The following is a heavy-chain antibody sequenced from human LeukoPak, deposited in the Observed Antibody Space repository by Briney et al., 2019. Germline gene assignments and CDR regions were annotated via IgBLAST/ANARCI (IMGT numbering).Heavy chain of an antibody. V-gene: IGHV4-34*01. Sequence: SETLSLTCAVYGGSLSGYYWSWMRQAPGKGLEWIGEINHSGNTNYNPSLKSRVTISVDTSKNQFSLKLSSVTAADTAVYYCVTEPGYCTGGRCYGGWFDPWGQGTLVTVSS. D-gene: IGHD2-15*01. CDR2: INHSGNT. CDR3: VTEPGYCTGGRCYGGWFDP. CDR1: GGSLSGYY. J-gene: IGHJ5*02.